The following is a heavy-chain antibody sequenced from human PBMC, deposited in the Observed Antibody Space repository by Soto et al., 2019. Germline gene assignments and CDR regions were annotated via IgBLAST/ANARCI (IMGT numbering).Heavy chain of an antibody. J-gene: IGHJ5*02. V-gene: IGHV4-30-2*01. CDR3: ARSQVVQDAILWLDL. CDR1: GGSISSGGYS. D-gene: IGHD2-2*02. Sequence: PSENLSLTCAVSGGSISSGGYSWSWIRQPPGKGLEWIGYIYHSGSTYYNPSLKSRVTISVDRSKNQFSLKLSSVTAADTAGYYCARSQVVQDAILWLDLWGQGTLVTVSS. CDR2: IYHSGST.